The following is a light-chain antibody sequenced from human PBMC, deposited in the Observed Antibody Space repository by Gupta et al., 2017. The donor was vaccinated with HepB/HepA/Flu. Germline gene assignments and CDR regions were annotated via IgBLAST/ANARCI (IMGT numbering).Light chain of an antibody. CDR3: GTWDNSLSAFV. CDR1: SSNIGNNY. CDR2: DNN. Sequence: QPVLTQPPSVSAAPGQKFALSCIGSSSNIGNNYVSWYQQLPGTAPELLIYDNNKRPSGIPDRFSGSKSGASATLDIAGLQTGDEADYYCGTWDNSLSAFVFGTGTKVTVL. J-gene: IGLJ1*01. V-gene: IGLV1-51*01.